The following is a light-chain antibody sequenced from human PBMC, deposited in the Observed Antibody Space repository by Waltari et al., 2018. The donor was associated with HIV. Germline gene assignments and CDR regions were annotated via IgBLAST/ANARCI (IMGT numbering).Light chain of an antibody. CDR1: QSLVFSDGNTH. CDR2: KVS. Sequence: DVVTTQSPLSLPVTLGQPATITCNSTQSLVFSDGNTHLHWFQQRPGQSPRRLIYKVSKRDSGVPDRFSGGGSDTDFTLKISRVEAEDVGLYYCMQGTHWPPTFGGGTKVEIK. V-gene: IGKV2-30*01. CDR3: MQGTHWPPT. J-gene: IGKJ4*01.